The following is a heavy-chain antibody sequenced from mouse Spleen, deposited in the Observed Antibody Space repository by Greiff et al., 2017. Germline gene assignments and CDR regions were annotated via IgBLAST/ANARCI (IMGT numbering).Heavy chain of an antibody. CDR2: ISSGGSYT. J-gene: IGHJ3*01. D-gene: IGHD2-4*01. CDR3: ARQGYDYNEGFAY. CDR1: GFTFSSYA. V-gene: IGHV5-9-3*01. Sequence: EVKLVESGGGLVKPGGSLKLSCAASGFTFSSYAMSWVRQTPEKRLEWVATISSGGSYTYYPDSVKGRFTISRDNAKNTLYLQMSSLRSEDTAMYYCARQGYDYNEGFAYWGQGTLVTVSA.